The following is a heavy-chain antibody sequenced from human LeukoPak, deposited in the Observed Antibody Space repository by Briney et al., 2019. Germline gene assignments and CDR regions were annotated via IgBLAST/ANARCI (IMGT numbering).Heavy chain of an antibody. Sequence: ASVKVSCKASGYTFTSYGISWVRQAPGQGLEWMGWISAYNGNTNYAQKLQGRVTMTTDTSTSTAYMELRSLRSEDTAVYYCASLGADYGDYPFDPWGQGTLVTVSS. V-gene: IGHV1-18*01. J-gene: IGHJ5*02. CDR3: ASLGADYGDYPFDP. CDR2: ISAYNGNT. D-gene: IGHD4-17*01. CDR1: GYTFTSYG.